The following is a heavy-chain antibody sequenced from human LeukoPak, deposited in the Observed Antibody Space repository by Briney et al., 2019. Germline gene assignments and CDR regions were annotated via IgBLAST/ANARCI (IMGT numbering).Heavy chain of an antibody. CDR2: INPTSGST. J-gene: IGHJ4*02. CDR3: AKNTQVTMLDVFDS. D-gene: IGHD4-11*01. V-gene: IGHV1-46*02. CDR1: GYTYNSYY. Sequence: ASVKVSCKASGYTYNSYYMRWVGRAPGHGLEWMGIINPTSGSTNYAQNFQGRVTMTRDMYTSTVYMELSSLSSDDTAVYFCAKNTQVTMLDVFDSWGQGTLVTVSS.